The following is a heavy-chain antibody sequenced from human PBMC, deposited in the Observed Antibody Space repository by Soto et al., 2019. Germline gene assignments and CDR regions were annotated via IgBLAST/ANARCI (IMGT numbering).Heavy chain of an antibody. D-gene: IGHD2-2*01. Sequence: GGSLRLSCAASGFTFSSYSMNWVRQAPGKGLAWVSYISSSSSTIYYADSVKGRFTISRDNAKNSLYLQMNSLRDEDTAVYYCARARTMRGYYGMDVWGQGTTVTVSS. CDR2: ISSSSSTI. CDR1: GFTFSSYS. CDR3: ARARTMRGYYGMDV. V-gene: IGHV3-48*02. J-gene: IGHJ6*02.